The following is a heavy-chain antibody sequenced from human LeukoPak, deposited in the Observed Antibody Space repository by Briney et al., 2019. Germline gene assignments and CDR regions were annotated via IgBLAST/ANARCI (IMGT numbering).Heavy chain of an antibody. CDR3: ARGGSGWYEGYNWFDP. CDR2: INHSGST. CDR1: GGSFSGYH. D-gene: IGHD6-19*01. V-gene: IGHV4-34*01. Sequence: SETLSLTCAVYGGSFSGYHWSWIRQPPGKGLEWIGEINHSGSTNYNPSLKSRVTISVDTSKNQFSLKLSSVTAADTAVYYCARGGSGWYEGYNWFDPWGQGTLVTVSS. J-gene: IGHJ5*02.